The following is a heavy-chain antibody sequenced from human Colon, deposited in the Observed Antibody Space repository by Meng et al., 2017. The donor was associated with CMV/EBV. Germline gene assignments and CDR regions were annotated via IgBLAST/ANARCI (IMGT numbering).Heavy chain of an antibody. V-gene: IGHV3-21*04. Sequence: GGSLRLSCAASGFIFTSYTMNWVRQAPGKGLEWVSSISTSGRDIFYADSVKGRFTLSRDNAKQTLYLEMNNLRAEDTAVYYCASRYSYVGFWGHGTLVTVSS. J-gene: IGHJ4*01. CDR3: ASRYSYVGF. CDR2: ISTSGRDI. D-gene: IGHD5-12*01. CDR1: GFIFTSYT.